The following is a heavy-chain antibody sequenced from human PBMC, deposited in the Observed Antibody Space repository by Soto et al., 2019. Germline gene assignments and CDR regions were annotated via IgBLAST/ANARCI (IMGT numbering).Heavy chain of an antibody. CDR2: ASYTGST. Sequence: QVHLQESGPGLVKPSQTLSLACRVSGESITSLGYYWTWVRQPPGKGLEWIGFASYTGSTFYNSALRSRVTISRRTSQNQFFLDVKSVTVADTAMYFCTRGDYWGQGVLVTVSS. CDR3: TRGDY. CDR1: GESITSLGYY. V-gene: IGHV4-31*03. J-gene: IGHJ4*02.